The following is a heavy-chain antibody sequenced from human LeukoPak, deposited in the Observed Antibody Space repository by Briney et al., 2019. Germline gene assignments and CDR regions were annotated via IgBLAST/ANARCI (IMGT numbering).Heavy chain of an antibody. CDR1: GGSISSYY. CDR3: AGTLRLGELSFPSPPFDP. Sequence: SETLSLTCTVSGGSISSYYWGWIRQPPGKGLEWIGSIFYSGSTYYNPSLKSRVTISVDTSNNQFSLKLSSVTAADTAVYYCAGTLRLGELSFPSPPFDPWGQGTLVTVSS. V-gene: IGHV4-39*07. CDR2: IFYSGST. J-gene: IGHJ5*02. D-gene: IGHD3-16*02.